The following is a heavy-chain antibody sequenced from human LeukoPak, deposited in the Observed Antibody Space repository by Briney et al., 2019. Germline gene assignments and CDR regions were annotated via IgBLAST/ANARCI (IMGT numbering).Heavy chain of an antibody. CDR3: ARDGSIGCSGGSCFYN. CDR2: IYHSGST. D-gene: IGHD2-15*01. V-gene: IGHV4-4*02. Sequence: SETLFLTCAVSGGSISSSNWWSWVRQPPGKGLEWIGEIYHSGSTNYNPSLKSRVTISVDKSKNQFSLKLSSVTAADTAVYYCARDGSIGCSGGSCFYNWGQGTLVTVSS. CDR1: GGSISSSNW. J-gene: IGHJ4*02.